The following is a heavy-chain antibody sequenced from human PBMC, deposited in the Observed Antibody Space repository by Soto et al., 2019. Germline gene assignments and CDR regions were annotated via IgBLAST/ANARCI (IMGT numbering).Heavy chain of an antibody. V-gene: IGHV3-7*01. CDR3: ATEVWVYYDFWSGYSDY. J-gene: IGHJ4*02. CDR1: GFTFSSYW. D-gene: IGHD3-3*01. Sequence: EVQLVESGGGLVQPGGSLRLSCAASGFTFSSYWMSWVRQAPGKGLEWVANIKEDGSDMYYVDSVKGRFTISRDNAKNSQYLQMNSLRAEDTAVYYCATEVWVYYDFWSGYSDYWGQGTLVTVSS. CDR2: IKEDGSDM.